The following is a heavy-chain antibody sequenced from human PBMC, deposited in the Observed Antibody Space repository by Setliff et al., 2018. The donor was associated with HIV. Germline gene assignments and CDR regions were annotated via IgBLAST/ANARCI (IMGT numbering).Heavy chain of an antibody. CDR3: ARARLQGIVTAVGPRDNCLDP. Sequence: ASVKVSCKASGYSFINYGISWVRQAPGQGLEWMGWISAYNGNTDYAPRLLGRVTMATDTSTSTAYMELRSLSSDDTAVYYCARARLQGIVTAVGPRDNCLDPWGQGTRVTVSS. CDR1: GYSFINYG. CDR2: ISAYNGNT. J-gene: IGHJ5*02. V-gene: IGHV1-18*01. D-gene: IGHD1-26*01.